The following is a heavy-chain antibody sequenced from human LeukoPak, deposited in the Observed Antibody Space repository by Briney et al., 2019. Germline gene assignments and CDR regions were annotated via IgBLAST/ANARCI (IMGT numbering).Heavy chain of an antibody. J-gene: IGHJ4*02. V-gene: IGHV3-21*01. CDR2: ISSSSYI. D-gene: IGHD6-6*01. CDR3: AREAIAARTFDY. CDR1: GFTFSSYS. Sequence: PGGSLRLSCAASGFTFSSYSMNWVRQAPGKGLEWVSSISSSSYIYYADSVKGRFTISRDNAKNSLYLQMNSLRAEDTAVYYCAREAIAARTFDYWGQGTLVTVSS.